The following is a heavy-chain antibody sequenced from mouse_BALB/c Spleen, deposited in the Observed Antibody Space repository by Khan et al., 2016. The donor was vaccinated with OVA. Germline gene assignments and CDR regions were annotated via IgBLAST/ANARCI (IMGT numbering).Heavy chain of an antibody. D-gene: IGHD1-1*01. CDR3: AIENYYGSIHYAMDY. CDR2: ISPGSGTP. V-gene: IGHV1S41*01. CDR1: GYTFTSYW. Sequence: DLVKPGASVKLSCKASGYTFTSYWINWIKQRPGQGLEWIGRISPGSGTPYYNEMFKGKATLTVDISSNTAYIPLISLSSEDSAVYFCAIENYYGSIHYAMDYWGQGTSVTVSS. J-gene: IGHJ4*01.